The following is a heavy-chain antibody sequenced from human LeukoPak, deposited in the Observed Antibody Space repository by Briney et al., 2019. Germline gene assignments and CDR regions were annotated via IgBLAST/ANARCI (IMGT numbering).Heavy chain of an antibody. J-gene: IGHJ5*02. CDR1: GGSISSYY. CDR2: IYTSGST. Sequence: PSETLSLTCTVSGGSISSYYWSWIRQPAGKGLEWIGRIYTSGSTNYNPSLKSRVTMSVDTSKNQFSLKLSSVTAADTAVYYCARYHKPLDSNWFDPWGQGTLVTVSS. V-gene: IGHV4-4*07. CDR3: ARYHKPLDSNWFDP. D-gene: IGHD6-13*01.